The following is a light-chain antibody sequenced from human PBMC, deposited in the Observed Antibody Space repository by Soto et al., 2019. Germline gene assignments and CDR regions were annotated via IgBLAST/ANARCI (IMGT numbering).Light chain of an antibody. Sequence: EIVLTQSPGTLSLSPGEGATLSCRASHSVSSSLAWYQQKPGQTPRLLIYGASTRESGVPDRFSGSGSGTDFTLTISSLQAEDVAVYYCQQYYSTPPTFGGGTKVDIK. V-gene: IGKV3-15*01. J-gene: IGKJ4*01. CDR2: GAS. CDR1: HSVSSS. CDR3: QQYYSTPPT.